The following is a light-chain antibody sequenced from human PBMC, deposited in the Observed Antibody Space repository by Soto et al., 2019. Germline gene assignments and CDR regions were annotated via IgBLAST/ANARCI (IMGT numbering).Light chain of an antibody. J-gene: IGKJ1*01. V-gene: IGKV3-11*01. CDR1: RSVSAY. CDR2: DAS. Sequence: EIVLTQSPATLSLSPGERATLSCRASRSVSAYLAWYQQKPGQAPRLLIYDASNRATGIPGRFSGSGSGTDFTLTISSLEPEDFAVYYCQQRGNWPRTFGQGTKVEIK. CDR3: QQRGNWPRT.